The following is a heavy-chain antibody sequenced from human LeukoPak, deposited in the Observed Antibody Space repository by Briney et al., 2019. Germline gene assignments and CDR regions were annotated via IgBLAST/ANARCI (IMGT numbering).Heavy chain of an antibody. CDR2: IYPGDSDT. D-gene: IGHD3-3*01. Sequence: GASLKISCKGSGCSFTNYWIGWVRPMPGKGLGGMGIIYPGDSDTRYSPSFQGQVTISADKSISTAYLQWSSLKASDTAMYYCARLVGDFWSGSNAFDIWGKGTMVTVSS. J-gene: IGHJ3*02. V-gene: IGHV5-51*01. CDR3: ARLVGDFWSGSNAFDI. CDR1: GCSFTNYW.